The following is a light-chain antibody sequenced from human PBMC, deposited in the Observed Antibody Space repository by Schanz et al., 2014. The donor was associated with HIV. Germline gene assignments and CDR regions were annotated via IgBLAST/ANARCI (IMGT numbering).Light chain of an antibody. CDR2: AAF. CDR3: QQYDSYWA. CDR1: QDIRND. J-gene: IGKJ2*01. Sequence: IQMTQSPSSLSASVGDRVTLTCRASQDIRNDLGWYQQKPGKAPKLLIYAAFRLQSGVPSRFSGSGSGTEFTRTSSSLQPDDFANYYCQQYDSYWAFGQGTKLEIK. V-gene: IGKV1-17*01.